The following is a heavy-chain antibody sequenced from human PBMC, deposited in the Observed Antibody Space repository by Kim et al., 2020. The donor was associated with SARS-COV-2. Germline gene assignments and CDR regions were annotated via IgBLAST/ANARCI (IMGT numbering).Heavy chain of an antibody. CDR2: ISSSSSYI. V-gene: IGHV3-21*01. CDR1: GFTFSSYS. Sequence: GGSLRLSCAASGFTFSSYSMNWVRQAPGKGLEWVSSISSSSSYIYYADSVKGRFTISRDNAKNSLYLQMNSLRAEDTAVYYCARDLLVAVRGVISGADGRGDYWGQGTLVTVSS. J-gene: IGHJ4*02. D-gene: IGHD3-10*01. CDR3: ARDLLVAVRGVISGADGRGDY.